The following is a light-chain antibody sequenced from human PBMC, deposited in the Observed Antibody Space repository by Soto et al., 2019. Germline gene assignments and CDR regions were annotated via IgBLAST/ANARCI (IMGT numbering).Light chain of an antibody. CDR3: SSYTSSSTLYV. CDR1: SSDVGDSNY. Sequence: QSALTQPASVSGSPGQSITMSCTGTSSDVGDSNYVSWYQQHPGKAPKLMIYDVTHRPSGISNRFSGSKSGNTASLTISGLQAEDEADYYCSSYTSSSTLYVFGTGTKLTVL. CDR2: DVT. V-gene: IGLV2-14*01. J-gene: IGLJ1*01.